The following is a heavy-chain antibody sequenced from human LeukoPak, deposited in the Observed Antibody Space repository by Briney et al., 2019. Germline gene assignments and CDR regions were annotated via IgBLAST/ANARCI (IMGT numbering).Heavy chain of an antibody. V-gene: IGHV3-74*01. J-gene: IGHJ4*02. CDR1: GFAFSSNW. CDR2: INSGGSGT. D-gene: IGHD5-18*01. Sequence: RGSLRLSCAASGFAFSSNWMHWVRQTPGKGLVWVSRINSGGSGTSYADSVKGRFTISRDNSENTLYLQVNSLKIEDTAVYYCARDGGAWIQLWLSFDYWGQGTLVTVSS. CDR3: ARDGGAWIQLWLSFDY.